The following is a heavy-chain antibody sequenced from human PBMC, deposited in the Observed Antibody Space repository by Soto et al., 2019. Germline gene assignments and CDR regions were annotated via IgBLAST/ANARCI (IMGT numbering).Heavy chain of an antibody. Sequence: QVQLVQSGAEVKKPGSSVKVSCKASGGTFSSYAISWVRQAPGQGLEWMGGIIPIFGTANYAQKFQGRVTITADESTSTAYMELSSLRSEDTAVYYCARDRARGEDGYSPFDYWGQGTLVTVSS. J-gene: IGHJ4*02. CDR3: ARDRARGEDGYSPFDY. V-gene: IGHV1-69*12. CDR2: IIPIFGTA. D-gene: IGHD5-18*01. CDR1: GGTFSSYA.